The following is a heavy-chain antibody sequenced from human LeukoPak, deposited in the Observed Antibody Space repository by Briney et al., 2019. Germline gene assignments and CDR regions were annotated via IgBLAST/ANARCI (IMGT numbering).Heavy chain of an antibody. CDR3: ASRSGSYYRYFDY. D-gene: IGHD3-10*01. Sequence: PSGTLSLTCAVSSDSISSTYWWTWVRQPPGKGLEWIGEIYHSGSTNYNPSLKSRVTISVDTSKNQFSLKLSSVTAADTAVYYCASRSGSYYRYFDYWGQGTLVTVSS. CDR1: SDSISSTYW. V-gene: IGHV4-4*02. J-gene: IGHJ4*02. CDR2: IYHSGST.